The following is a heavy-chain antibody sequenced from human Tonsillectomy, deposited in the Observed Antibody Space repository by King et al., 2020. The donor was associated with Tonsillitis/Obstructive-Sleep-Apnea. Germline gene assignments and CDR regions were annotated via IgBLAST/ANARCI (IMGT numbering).Heavy chain of an antibody. Sequence: VQLVESGAEVKKPGESLRTSCKGSGYSFTSYWISWVRQMPGKSLEWMGGIDPIDSYTNCSPSFQGHDTTSADKSRSSAYLQWSSLKASDTAMFFCARHAPTLYGAYYFDYWGQGTLVTVSS. V-gene: IGHV5-10-1*01. CDR2: IDPIDSYT. CDR3: ARHAPTLYGAYYFDY. CDR1: GYSFTSYW. D-gene: IGHD4/OR15-4a*01. J-gene: IGHJ4*02.